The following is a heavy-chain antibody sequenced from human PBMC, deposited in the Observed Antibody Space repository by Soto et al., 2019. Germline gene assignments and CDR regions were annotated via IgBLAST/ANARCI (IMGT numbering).Heavy chain of an antibody. CDR3: ARASGSTGRRRCFDP. CDR2: IYYSGSA. D-gene: IGHD3-10*01. V-gene: IGHV4-30-4*01. J-gene: IGHJ5*02. Sequence: LSLTCTVAGGSISSGDYDWSWIRQPPGKGLEWIGNIYYSGSAYYNPSLKSRVTISVDTSRNQFSLELSSVAAADTAVYYCARASGSTGRRRCFDPWGQGTLLTVSS. CDR1: GGSISSGDYD.